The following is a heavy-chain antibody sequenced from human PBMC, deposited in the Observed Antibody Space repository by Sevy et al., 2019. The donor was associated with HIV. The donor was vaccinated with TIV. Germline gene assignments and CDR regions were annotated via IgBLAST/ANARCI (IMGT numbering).Heavy chain of an antibody. CDR2: IYTSGST. CDR3: ARALYDYGDGYYFDY. D-gene: IGHD4-17*01. J-gene: IGHJ4*02. Sequence: SETLSLTCTVSGGSISSYYWSWIRQPAGKGLEWIGRIYTSGSTNYNPSLKSRVTMSVDTSKNQFSLKLSPVTAADTAVYYCARALYDYGDGYYFDYWGQGTLVTVSS. CDR1: GGSISSYY. V-gene: IGHV4-4*07.